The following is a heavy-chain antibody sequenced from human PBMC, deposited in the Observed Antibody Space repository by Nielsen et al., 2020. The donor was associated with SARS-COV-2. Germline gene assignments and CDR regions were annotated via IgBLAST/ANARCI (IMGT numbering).Heavy chain of an antibody. CDR3: ARGGTIFGVYYYGMDV. J-gene: IGHJ6*02. Sequence: EGSLRLSCAASGFTFSSYDMHWVRQATGKGLEWVSAIGTAGDTYYPGSVKGRFTISRENAKNSLYLQMNSLRAGDTAVYYCARGGTIFGVYYYGMDVWGQGTTVTVSS. CDR2: IGTAGDT. D-gene: IGHD3-3*01. CDR1: GFTFSSYD. V-gene: IGHV3-13*01.